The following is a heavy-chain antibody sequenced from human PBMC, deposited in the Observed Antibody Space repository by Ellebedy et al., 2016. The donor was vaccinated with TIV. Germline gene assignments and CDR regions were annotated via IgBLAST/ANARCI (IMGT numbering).Heavy chain of an antibody. Sequence: GESLKISCVGSGFSISVHYMSWVRQAPGQGLECVSVIYADGTTHYADSVEGRFTISRDTSKNTLYLQMNSLGAEDTAVYYCARDVHNWGLGTWGQGKLVAVSS. CDR3: ARDVHNWGLGT. V-gene: IGHV3-53*01. J-gene: IGHJ5*02. CDR2: IYADGTT. D-gene: IGHD7-27*01. CDR1: GFSISVHY.